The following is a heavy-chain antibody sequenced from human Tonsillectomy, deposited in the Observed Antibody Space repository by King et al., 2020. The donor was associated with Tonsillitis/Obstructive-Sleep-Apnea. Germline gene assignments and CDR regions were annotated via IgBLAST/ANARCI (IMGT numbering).Heavy chain of an antibody. Sequence: QVQLVESGGGVVQPGRSLRLSCAASGFTFRTFPLHWVRQAPGKGLEWVAFISYDGSNNYYAGSVKGQFTISRDNSKNTLYLQMNGLRAEDTAVYYCAREGGYYYYYMDVWGKGTTVTVSS. J-gene: IGHJ6*03. V-gene: IGHV3-30*04. CDR3: AREGGYYYYYMDV. D-gene: IGHD2-15*01. CDR1: GFTFRTFP. CDR2: ISYDGSNN.